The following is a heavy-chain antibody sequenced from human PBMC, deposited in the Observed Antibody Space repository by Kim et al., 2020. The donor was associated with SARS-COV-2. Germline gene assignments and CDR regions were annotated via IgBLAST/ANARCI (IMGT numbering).Heavy chain of an antibody. CDR3: ARDREYGSGGYYFDY. CDR2: ISYDGSNK. V-gene: IGHV3-33*05. CDR1: GFTFSSYG. D-gene: IGHD3-10*01. Sequence: GGSLRLSCAASGFTFSSYGMHWVRQAPGKGLEWVAVISYDGSNKYYADSVKGRFTISRDNSKNTLYLQMNSLRAEDTAVYYCARDREYGSGGYYFDYWGQGTLVTVSS. J-gene: IGHJ4*02.